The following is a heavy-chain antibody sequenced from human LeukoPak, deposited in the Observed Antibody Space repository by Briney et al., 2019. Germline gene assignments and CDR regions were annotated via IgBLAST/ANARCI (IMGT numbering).Heavy chain of an antibody. CDR3: ARGGYSAGSWYLFHYFDY. V-gene: IGHV1-69*06. CDR1: GGTFSSYA. CDR2: IIPIFGTA. J-gene: IGHJ4*02. Sequence: SVKVSCKASGGTFSSYAISWVRQAPGQGLEWMGGIIPIFGTANYAQKFQGRVTITADKSTSTAYMEVSSLRSEDTAVYYCARGGYSAGSWYLFHYFDYWGQGTLVTVSS. D-gene: IGHD6-13*01.